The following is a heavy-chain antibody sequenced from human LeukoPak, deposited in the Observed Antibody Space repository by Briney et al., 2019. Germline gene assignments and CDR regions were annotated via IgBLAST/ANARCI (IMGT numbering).Heavy chain of an antibody. D-gene: IGHD3-22*01. CDR3: ARSIGYYYTMDV. J-gene: IGHJ6*02. CDR2: ISGSGSDL. CDR1: GFSFSDYY. Sequence: GGSLRLSCVACGFSFSDYYMSWIRQAPGRGLEWISYISGSGSDLYYADSVKGRFTTSRDNANNSLYLQMNSLRAEDTAVYYCARSIGYYYTMDVWGQGTTVTVSS. V-gene: IGHV3-11*01.